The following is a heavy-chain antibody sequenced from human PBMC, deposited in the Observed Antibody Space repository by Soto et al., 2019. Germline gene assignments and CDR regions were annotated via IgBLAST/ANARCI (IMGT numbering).Heavy chain of an antibody. J-gene: IGHJ3*02. CDR3: AKAFPAQAVSTQGDI. Sequence: GGSLRLSCAASGFTFDDYAMHWVRQAPGKGLEWVSGISWNSGSIGYADSVKGRFTISRDNAKNSLYLQMNSLRAEDTALYYCAKAFPAQAVSTQGDIWGQGTMVTVSS. CDR2: ISWNSGSI. CDR1: GFTFDDYA. D-gene: IGHD2-2*01. V-gene: IGHV3-9*01.